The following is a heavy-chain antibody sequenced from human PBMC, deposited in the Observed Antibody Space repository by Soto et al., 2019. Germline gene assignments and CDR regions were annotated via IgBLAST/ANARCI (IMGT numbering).Heavy chain of an antibody. CDR3: TTWYYDIFTGIPNDY. J-gene: IGHJ4*02. CDR2: IKSKTDGGTT. V-gene: IGHV3-15*01. D-gene: IGHD3-9*01. CDR1: GFTFSNAW. Sequence: EVQLVESGGGLVKPGGSLRLSCAACGFTFSNAWMSWVRQAPGKGLEWVGRIKSKTDGGTTDYAAPVKGRFTISRDDSKNTLYLQMNSLKTEDTAVYYCTTWYYDIFTGIPNDYGGQGTLVTVSS.